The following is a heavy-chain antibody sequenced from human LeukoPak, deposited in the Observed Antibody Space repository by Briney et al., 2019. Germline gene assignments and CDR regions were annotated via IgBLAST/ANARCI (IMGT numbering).Heavy chain of an antibody. CDR3: ARVGWLVRGYFDY. J-gene: IGHJ4*02. CDR2: ISAYNGNT. Sequence: ASVKGSWKDSGYTFYSYGIRWVRQGPGQRLEWMGWISAYNGNTNYAQKLQGRVTMTTDTSTSTAYMELRSLRSDDTAVYYCARVGWLVRGYFDYWGQGTLVTVSS. D-gene: IGHD6-19*01. CDR1: GYTFYSYG. V-gene: IGHV1-18*01.